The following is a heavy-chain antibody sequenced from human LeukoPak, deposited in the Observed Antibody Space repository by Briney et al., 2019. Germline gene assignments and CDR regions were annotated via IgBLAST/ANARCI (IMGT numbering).Heavy chain of an antibody. Sequence: SVKVSCKASGGTFSSYAISWVRQAPGQGLEWMGGIIPNFGTANYAQKFQGRVTITADESTSTAYMELSSLRSEDTAVYYCASGREDGWGYFDYWGQGTLVTVSS. J-gene: IGHJ4*02. CDR2: IIPNFGTA. V-gene: IGHV1-69*13. CDR1: GGTFSSYA. CDR3: ASGREDGWGYFDY. D-gene: IGHD5-24*01.